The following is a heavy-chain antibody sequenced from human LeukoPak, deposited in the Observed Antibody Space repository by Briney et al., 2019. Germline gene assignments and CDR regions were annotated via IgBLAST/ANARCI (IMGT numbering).Heavy chain of an antibody. CDR1: GGSISSYY. V-gene: IGHV4-4*07. Sequence: SETLSLTCTVSGGSISSYYWSWIRQPAGKGLEWIGRIYTSGSTYYNPSLKSRVTISVDTSKNQFSLKLSSVTAADTAVYYCARERSSGPTGMDVWGQGTTVTVSS. D-gene: IGHD6-19*01. J-gene: IGHJ6*02. CDR3: ARERSSGPTGMDV. CDR2: IYTSGST.